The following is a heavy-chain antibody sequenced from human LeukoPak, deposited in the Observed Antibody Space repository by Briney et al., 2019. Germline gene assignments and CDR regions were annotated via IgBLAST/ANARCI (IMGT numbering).Heavy chain of an antibody. J-gene: IGHJ6*03. CDR2: TRNKANSYTT. CDR3: ARGQEYFDWLSNSPHYYYYMDV. D-gene: IGHD3-9*01. V-gene: IGHV3-72*01. CDR1: GFTFSDHY. Sequence: GGSLRLSCAASGFTFSDHYMDWVRQAPGKGLEWVGRTRNKANSYTTEYAASVKGRFTISRDDSKNSLYLQMNSLKTEDTAVYYCARGQEYFDWLSNSPHYYYYMDVWGEGTTVTISS.